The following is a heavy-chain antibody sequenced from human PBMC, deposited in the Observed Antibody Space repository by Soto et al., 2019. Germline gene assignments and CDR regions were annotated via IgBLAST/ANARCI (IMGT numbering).Heavy chain of an antibody. CDR1: GYTFTSYY. J-gene: IGHJ5*02. Sequence: ASVRVSCKASGYTFTSYYMHWVRQAPEQGLEWMGIINPSGGSTSYAQKFQGRVTMTRDTSTSTVYMELSSLRSEDTAVYYCAREDGRYCSGGSCYSVTDNWFDPWGQGTLVTVSS. V-gene: IGHV1-46*01. CDR3: AREDGRYCSGGSCYSVTDNWFDP. CDR2: INPSGGST. D-gene: IGHD2-15*01.